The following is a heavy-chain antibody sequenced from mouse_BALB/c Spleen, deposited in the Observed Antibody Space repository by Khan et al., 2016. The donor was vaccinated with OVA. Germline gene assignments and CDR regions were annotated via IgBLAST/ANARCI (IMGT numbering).Heavy chain of an antibody. CDR1: GYTFTSYW. D-gene: IGHD1-1*01. Sequence: QVRLQQSGTELARPGASVKLSCKASGYTFTSYWMQWVKQRPGQGLEWIGAIYPGDGNTRYTQKFKGKATLTAEKSSSTAYMQLSSLASEDSAVYFCVRGGITTGYFDYWGQGTTLTVSS. CDR2: IYPGDGNT. V-gene: IGHV1-87*01. CDR3: VRGGITTGYFDY. J-gene: IGHJ2*01.